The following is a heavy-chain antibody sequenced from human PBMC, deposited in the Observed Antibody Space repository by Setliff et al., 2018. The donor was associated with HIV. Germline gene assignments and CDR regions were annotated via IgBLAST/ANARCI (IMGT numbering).Heavy chain of an antibody. CDR1: GGSVSSETFS. D-gene: IGHD3-16*01. V-gene: IGHV4-61*02. Sequence: SETLSLTCTVSGGSVSSETFSWNWIRQPAGKGLEWIGRIYTSGSTDYNPSLKSRVTMSVDTSKNQFSLKLSSVTAADTAVYYCARGGYYYYFGVDVWGQGTTVTVSS. J-gene: IGHJ6*02. CDR3: ARGGYYYYFGVDV. CDR2: IYTSGST.